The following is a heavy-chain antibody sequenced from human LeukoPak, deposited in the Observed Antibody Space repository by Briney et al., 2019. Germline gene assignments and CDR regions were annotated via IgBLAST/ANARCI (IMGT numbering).Heavy chain of an antibody. Sequence: PGGSLRLSCAASGFTFSSYWMSWVRQAPGKGLEWVANIKEDGSQTYYVDSVKGRFTISRDNAKNSLYLQMNSLRAEDAAVYYCARATEGYSYGYRVYYYYYMDVWGKGTTVTVSS. J-gene: IGHJ6*03. CDR2: IKEDGSQT. CDR3: ARATEGYSYGYRVYYYYYMDV. V-gene: IGHV3-7*01. D-gene: IGHD5-18*01. CDR1: GFTFSSYW.